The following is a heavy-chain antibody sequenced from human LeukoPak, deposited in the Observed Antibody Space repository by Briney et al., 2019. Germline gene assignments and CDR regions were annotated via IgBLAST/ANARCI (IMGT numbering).Heavy chain of an antibody. J-gene: IGHJ4*02. CDR1: GFTVSSNY. D-gene: IGHD3-22*01. CDR3: ARGITVMIVAPAY. V-gene: IGHV3-53*01. Sequence: PGGSLRLSCAASGFTVSSNYMTWVRQAPGKGLEWISNIYSNNTTYYADSVKGRFTISRDSSKNTVYLHMNSLRAEDTAVYYCARGITVMIVAPAYWGQGTLVTVSS. CDR2: IYSNNTT.